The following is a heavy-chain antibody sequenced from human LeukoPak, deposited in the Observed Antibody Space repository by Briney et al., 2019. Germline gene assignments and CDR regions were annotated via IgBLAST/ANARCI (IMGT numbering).Heavy chain of an antibody. D-gene: IGHD3-22*01. CDR1: GGTFSSYA. V-gene: IGHV1-69*13. Sequence: GASVKVSCKASGGTFSSYAISWVRQAPGQGLEWMGGIIPIFGTANYAQKFQGRVTITADGSTSTAYMELSSLRSEDTAVYYCARYDSSGYYSGYWGQGTLVTVSS. CDR2: IIPIFGTA. J-gene: IGHJ4*02. CDR3: ARYDSSGYYSGY.